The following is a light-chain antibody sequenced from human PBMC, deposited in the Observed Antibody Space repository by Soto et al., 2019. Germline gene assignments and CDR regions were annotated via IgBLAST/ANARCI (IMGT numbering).Light chain of an antibody. CDR3: QQSYSSPPT. CDR1: QSVSNNY. CDR2: GAS. Sequence: ESVLTQSPGTLSLSPGERDTLSCRSSQSVSNNYLAWYQQKPGQAPRLLIYGASSRATGIPDRFSGSGSGTDFTLSISRLQPEDFATYYCQQSYSSPPTFGQGTKVDIK. V-gene: IGKV3-20*01. J-gene: IGKJ1*01.